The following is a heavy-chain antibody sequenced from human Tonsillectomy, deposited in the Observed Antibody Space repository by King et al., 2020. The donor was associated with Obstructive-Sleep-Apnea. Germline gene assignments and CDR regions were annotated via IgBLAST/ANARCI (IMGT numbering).Heavy chain of an antibody. D-gene: IGHD6-13*01. CDR2: IYHSGST. J-gene: IGHJ4*02. CDR1: GYSISSGYY. CDR3: ARGLVPPIAEAGTGFDY. V-gene: IGHV4-38-2*02. Sequence: QLQESGPGLVKPSETLSLTCTVSGYSISSGYYWGWIRQPPGKGLEWIGSIYHSGSTYYNPSLKSRVTISVDTSKNQFSLKLSSVTAADTAVYYCARGLVPPIAEAGTGFDYWGQGTLVTVSS.